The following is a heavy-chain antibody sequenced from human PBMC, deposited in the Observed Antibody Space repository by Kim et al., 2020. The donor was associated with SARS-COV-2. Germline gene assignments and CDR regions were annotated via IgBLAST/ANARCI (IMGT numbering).Heavy chain of an antibody. CDR1: GFTFSDHY. V-gene: IGHV3-72*01. D-gene: IGHD3-22*01. J-gene: IGHJ5*02. CDR2: TRNKANSYTT. CDR3: ARAYGDSSGYYA. Sequence: GGSLRLSCAASGFTFSDHYMDWVRQAPGKGLEWVGRTRNKANSYTTEYAASVKGRFTISRDDSKNSLYLQMNSLKTEDTAVYYCARAYGDSSGYYAWGQGTLVTVSS.